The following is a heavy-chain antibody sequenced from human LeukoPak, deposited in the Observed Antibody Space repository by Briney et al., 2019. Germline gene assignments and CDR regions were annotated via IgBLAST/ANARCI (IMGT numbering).Heavy chain of an antibody. CDR3: ARAGVAADTAMELGY. V-gene: IGHV3-20*04. Sequence: PGGSLRLSCAASGFTFDDYGMSWVRQTPGKGLEWVSGINWNGGSTGYADSVKGRFTISRDNAKNSLYLQMNSLRAEDTALYYCARAGVAADTAMELGYWGQGTLVTVSS. J-gene: IGHJ4*02. CDR2: INWNGGST. D-gene: IGHD5-18*01. CDR1: GFTFDDYG.